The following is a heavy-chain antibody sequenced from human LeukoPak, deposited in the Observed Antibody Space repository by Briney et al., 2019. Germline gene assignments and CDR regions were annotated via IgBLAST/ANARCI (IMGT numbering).Heavy chain of an antibody. J-gene: IGHJ5*02. CDR2: IYPGDSDT. V-gene: IGHV5-51*01. Sequence: GECLKISCKGSGYSFTSYWIGWVRQMPGKGLEWMGIIYPGDSDTRYSPSFQGQVTISADKSISTAYLQWSSLKASDTAMYYCARRGGGGSGSYSANWFDPWGQGTLVTVSS. CDR1: GYSFTSYW. D-gene: IGHD3-10*01. CDR3: ARRGGGGSGSYSANWFDP.